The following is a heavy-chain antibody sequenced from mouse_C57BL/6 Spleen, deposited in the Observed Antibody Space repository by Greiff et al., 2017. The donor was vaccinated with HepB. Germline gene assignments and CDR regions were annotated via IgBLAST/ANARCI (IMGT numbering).Heavy chain of an antibody. V-gene: IGHV1-53*01. CDR2: INPSNGGT. J-gene: IGHJ1*03. CDR3: ASTTVVARYFDV. Sequence: QVQLKQSGTELVKPGASVKLSCKASGYTFTSYWMHWVKQRPGQGLEWIGNINPSNGGTNYNEKFKSKATLTVDKSSSTAYMQLSSLTSEDSAVYYCASTTVVARYFDVWGTGTTVTVSS. CDR1: GYTFTSYW. D-gene: IGHD1-1*01.